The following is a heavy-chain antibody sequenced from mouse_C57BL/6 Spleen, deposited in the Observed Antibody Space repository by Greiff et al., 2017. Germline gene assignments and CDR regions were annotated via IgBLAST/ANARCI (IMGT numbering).Heavy chain of an antibody. CDR2: ISSGSSTI. CDR1: GFTFSDYG. D-gene: IGHD2-4*01. Sequence: EVKVVESGGGLVKPGGSLKLSCAASGFTFSDYGMHWVRQAPEKGLEWVAYISSGSSTIYYADTVKGRFTISRDNAKNTLFLQMTSLRSEDTAMYYCARHRVITTGKGAYFDYWGQGTTLTVSS. CDR3: ARHRVITTGKGAYFDY. V-gene: IGHV5-17*01. J-gene: IGHJ2*01.